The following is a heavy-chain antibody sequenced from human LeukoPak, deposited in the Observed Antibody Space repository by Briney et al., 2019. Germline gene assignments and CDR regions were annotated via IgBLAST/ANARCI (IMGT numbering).Heavy chain of an antibody. CDR1: GFSFSTYA. CDR3: ARDLMRFLEWVN. D-gene: IGHD3-3*01. Sequence: PGGSLRLSCVASGFSFSTYAMNWVRQAPGKGPEWVSYVSSASSHVYYVDSVRGRFIISRDNAKNSLYLQMNSLRAEDTAVYYCARDLMRFLEWVNWGQGTLVTVSS. J-gene: IGHJ4*02. CDR2: VSSASSHV. V-gene: IGHV3-21*01.